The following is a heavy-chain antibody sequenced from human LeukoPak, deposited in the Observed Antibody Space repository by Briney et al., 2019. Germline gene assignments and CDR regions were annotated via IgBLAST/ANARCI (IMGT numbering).Heavy chain of an antibody. CDR1: GGSISSNIYF. V-gene: IGHV4-39*01. CDR2: IYFSGAT. D-gene: IGHD1-1*01. Sequence: SETLSLTCTVSGGSISSNIYFWGWIRQTPEKGLEWIDNIYFSGATYYNPSLKSRVTISVDTSKNQFSLNLSVVAAADTAVYYCAKLSSNWYFDSWGRGTLVTVSS. J-gene: IGHJ4*02. CDR3: AKLSSNWYFDS.